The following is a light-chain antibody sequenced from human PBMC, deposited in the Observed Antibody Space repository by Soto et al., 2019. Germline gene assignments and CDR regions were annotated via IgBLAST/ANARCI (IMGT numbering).Light chain of an antibody. V-gene: IGKV3-11*01. J-gene: IGKJ4*01. Sequence: EIVLTQSPATLPLSPGERATLSCGTSRSVRHNLAWYQQKSGQAPRLLIYDASYRATGIPARFSGSGCGTGFSRTISSLEPEVFAVYYCQHCSDWPPRLTFGGGTKVAIK. CDR2: DAS. CDR1: RSVRHN. CDR3: QHCSDWPPRLT.